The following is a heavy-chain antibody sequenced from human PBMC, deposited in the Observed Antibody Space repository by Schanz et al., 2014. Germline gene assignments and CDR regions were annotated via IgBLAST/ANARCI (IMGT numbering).Heavy chain of an antibody. CDR2: IIPITGIT. CDR1: GDTFRSYT. V-gene: IGHV1-69*08. CDR3: AREKGHGYSGLS. Sequence: QVQLVQSGAEVKKPGSSVKVSCKASGDTFRSYTINWVRHAPGQGLEWMGRIIPITGITNYAQKFQGRVTFTADKSTSTAFLEVNSLRSEDTAVYYCAREKGHGYSGLSWGQGTLLAVSS. J-gene: IGHJ5*02. D-gene: IGHD5-12*01.